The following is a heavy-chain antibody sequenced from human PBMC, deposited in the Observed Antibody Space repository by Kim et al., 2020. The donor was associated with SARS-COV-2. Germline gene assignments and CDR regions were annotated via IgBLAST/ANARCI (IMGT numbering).Heavy chain of an antibody. CDR1: GFTFSSAW. J-gene: IGHJ3*01. CDR3: AAWFGDSNA. V-gene: IGHV3-7*05. CDR2: ISPDGGHE. D-gene: IGHD3-10*01. Sequence: GGSLRLSCAASGFTFSSAWMNWVRQVPGKGLEWVVNISPDGGHEKYLDSVKGRFIISRDNAENSVYLQMNSLTVDDTALYYCAAWFGDSNAWGQGTMVTVSS.